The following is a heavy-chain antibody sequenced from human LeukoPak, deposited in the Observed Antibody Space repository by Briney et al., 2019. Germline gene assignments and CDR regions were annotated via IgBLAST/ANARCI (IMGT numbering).Heavy chain of an antibody. CDR3: ASYPRSIPTPPFDY. V-gene: IGHV1-2*02. D-gene: IGHD2-21*01. CDR2: INPNNGDT. J-gene: IGHJ4*02. CDR1: GYTFTAQY. Sequence: ASVKVSCKASGYTFTAQYMHWVRQAPGQGLEWMGWINPNNGDTKYAKSFLGRVTMTRDTSTTTAYMELSSLRSDDTAVYFCASYPRSIPTPPFDYWGQGTLVTVSS.